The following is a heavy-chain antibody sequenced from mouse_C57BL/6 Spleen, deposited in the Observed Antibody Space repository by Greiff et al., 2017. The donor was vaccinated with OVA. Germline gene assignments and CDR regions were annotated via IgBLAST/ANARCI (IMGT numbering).Heavy chain of an antibody. CDR3: ASPSDYYGRSCFDY. J-gene: IGHJ2*01. CDR2: INPNYGTT. V-gene: IGHV1-39*01. Sequence: EVQLQQSGPELVKPGASVKISCKASGYSFTDYNMNWVKQSPGKSLEWIGVINPNYGTTSYNQKFKGKATLTVDHSSSTAYMQINSLTSENSAVYYGASPSDYYGRSCFDYWGQGTTLTVSS. D-gene: IGHD1-1*01. CDR1: GYSFTDYN.